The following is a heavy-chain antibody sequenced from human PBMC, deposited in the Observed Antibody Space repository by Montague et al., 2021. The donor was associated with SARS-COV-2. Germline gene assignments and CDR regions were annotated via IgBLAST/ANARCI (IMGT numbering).Heavy chain of an antibody. J-gene: IGHJ5*02. CDR2: ISNSGGT. D-gene: IGHD1-26*01. CDR3: ASLSSDNGSYFWFDP. Sequence: SETLSLTCAVSGGSISSGTWWTWVRQHPGKGLEWIGEISNSGGTNYNPSLKSRVTISVDKSQNQFSLNLNSVTAADTAVYYCASLSSDNGSYFWFDPWGQGTLVTVSS. CDR1: GGSISSGTW. V-gene: IGHV4-4*02.